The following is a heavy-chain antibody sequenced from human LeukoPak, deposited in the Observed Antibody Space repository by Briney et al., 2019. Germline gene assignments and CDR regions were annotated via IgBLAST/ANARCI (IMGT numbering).Heavy chain of an antibody. CDR2: ISDDGHYI. CDR1: GFTFGIFG. V-gene: IGHV3-23*01. CDR3: AKRVPYTSSSVYLDS. D-gene: IGHD6-6*01. J-gene: IGHJ4*02. Sequence: GGSVRLSCAASGFTFGIFGMNWLRQAPGMGLQWVSSISDDGHYIYYADSVRGRFTVSRNNSKNTVYLELNSLRGEDTAVYYCAKRVPYTSSSVYLDSWGQGISVTVSS.